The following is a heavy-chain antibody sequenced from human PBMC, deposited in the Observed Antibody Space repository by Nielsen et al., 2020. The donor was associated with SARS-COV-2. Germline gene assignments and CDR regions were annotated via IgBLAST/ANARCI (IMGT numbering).Heavy chain of an antibody. J-gene: IGHJ4*02. Sequence: SETLSLTCAVYGGSFSGYYWSWIRQPPGKGLEWIGEINHSGSTNYNPSLKSRVTISVDTSKNQFSLKLSSVTAADTAVYYCAREHYGSGSRTLDYWGQGTLVTVSS. V-gene: IGHV4-34*01. CDR3: AREHYGSGSRTLDY. CDR1: GGSFSGYY. D-gene: IGHD3-10*01. CDR2: INHSGST.